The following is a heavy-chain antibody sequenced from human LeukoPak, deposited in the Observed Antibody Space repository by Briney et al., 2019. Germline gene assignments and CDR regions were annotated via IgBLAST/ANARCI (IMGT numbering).Heavy chain of an antibody. CDR2: ISSSSSTL. J-gene: IGHJ4*02. D-gene: IGHD6-13*01. CDR3: ARSSGGAAAGKSHFDY. V-gene: IGHV3-11*04. Sequence: GGSLRLSCAASGFTFSDYYMSWIRQAPGKGLEWVSYISSSSSTLYYADSVKGRFSISRDNAKNSLYLQMNSLRAEDTAVYYCARSSGGAAAGKSHFDYRGQGTLVTVSS. CDR1: GFTFSDYY.